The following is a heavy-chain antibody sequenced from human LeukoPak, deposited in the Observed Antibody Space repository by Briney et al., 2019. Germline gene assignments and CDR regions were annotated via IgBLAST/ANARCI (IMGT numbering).Heavy chain of an antibody. D-gene: IGHD6-19*01. CDR3: ARRAYSSGWYYFDY. Sequence: SETLSLTCDVSGVSINTCCYHWTWIRQPPGKGLEWIGYKYYSGSTRYNSALRSRLTISLDTSKNQFSLRLTSVTAADTAMYYCARRAYSSGWYYFDYWGQGTLVTVSS. CDR2: KYYSGST. V-gene: IGHV4-61*01. J-gene: IGHJ4*02. CDR1: GVSINTCCYH.